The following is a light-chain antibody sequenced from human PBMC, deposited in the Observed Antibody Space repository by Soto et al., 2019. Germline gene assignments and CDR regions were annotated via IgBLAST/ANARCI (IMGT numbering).Light chain of an antibody. V-gene: IGKV1-5*01. CDR3: QQYNTIPLT. CDR2: DVS. J-gene: IGKJ4*01. Sequence: IQMTQSPSTLSASVGDRVTITCRASQSIRNWLAWYQQKPGKAPKVLIYDVSSLESGVPSRFSGNRSGTEFTLTISSLQPDDFASYYCQQYNTIPLTFGGGTKVDIK. CDR1: QSIRNW.